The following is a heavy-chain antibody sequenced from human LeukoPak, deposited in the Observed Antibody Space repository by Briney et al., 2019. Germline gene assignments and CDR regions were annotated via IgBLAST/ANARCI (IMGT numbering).Heavy chain of an antibody. J-gene: IGHJ4*02. CDR2: IYYSGST. V-gene: IGHV4-59*08. D-gene: IGHD6-13*01. Sequence: SETLSLTCTVSGGSISSYFWSWIRQPPGKGLEWIGYIYYSGSTNYNPSLRSRVTISVDTSKNQFSLKLTSVTAADTAVYYCARQGVAAAGYYFDYWGQGILVTVSS. CDR1: GGSISSYF. CDR3: ARQGVAAAGYYFDY.